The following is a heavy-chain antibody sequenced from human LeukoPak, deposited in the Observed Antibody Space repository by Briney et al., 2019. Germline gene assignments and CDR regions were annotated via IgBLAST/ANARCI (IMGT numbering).Heavy chain of an antibody. J-gene: IGHJ4*02. CDR1: GGSFSGYY. Sequence: PSETLSLTCAVYGGSFSGYYWSWTRQPPGKVLEWIGEINHSGSTNYNPSLKSRVTISVDTSKNQFSLKLSSVTATDTAIYDCASTKLGYSSGWHWGQGTLVTVSS. D-gene: IGHD6-19*01. V-gene: IGHV4-34*01. CDR3: ASTKLGYSSGWH. CDR2: INHSGST.